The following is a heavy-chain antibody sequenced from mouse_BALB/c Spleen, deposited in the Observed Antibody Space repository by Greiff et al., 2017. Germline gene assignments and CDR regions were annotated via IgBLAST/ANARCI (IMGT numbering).Heavy chain of an antibody. CDR1: GYSFTSYW. J-gene: IGHJ3*01. CDR3: TERDYYGPFAY. CDR2: IYPGNSDT. D-gene: IGHD2-1*01. V-gene: IGHV1-5*01. Sequence: VHVKQSGTVLARPGASVKMSCKASGYSFTSYWMHWVKQRPGQGLEWIGAIYPGNSDTSYNQKFKGKAKLTAVTSASTAYMELSSLTNEDSAVYYCTERDYYGPFAYWGQGTLVTVSA.